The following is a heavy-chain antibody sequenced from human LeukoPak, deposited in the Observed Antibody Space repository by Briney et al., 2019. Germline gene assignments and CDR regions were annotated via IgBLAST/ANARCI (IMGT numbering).Heavy chain of an antibody. Sequence: ASVKVSCKASGYTFTGYYMHWVRQAPGQGLEWMGWINPNSGGTNYAQKFQGRVTMTRDTSISTAYMELSRLRSDDTAVYYCARCIVGATGGDYWGQGTLATVSS. V-gene: IGHV1-2*02. CDR2: INPNSGGT. CDR1: GYTFTGYY. J-gene: IGHJ4*02. D-gene: IGHD1-26*01. CDR3: ARCIVGATGGDY.